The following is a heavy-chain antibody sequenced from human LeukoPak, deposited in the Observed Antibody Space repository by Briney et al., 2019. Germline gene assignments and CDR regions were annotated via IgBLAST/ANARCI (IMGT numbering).Heavy chain of an antibody. CDR1: GGSISSGSYY. J-gene: IGHJ6*02. Sequence: SETLSLTCNVSGGSISSGSYYWIWIRQPAGKGLEWIGHIYTSGSTKYNPSLKSRVTISVDTSKNQFSLKLSSLTAADTAVYYCASGAAETSHYYGMDVWGQGTSVTVSS. CDR2: IYTSGST. CDR3: ASGAAETSHYYGMDV. V-gene: IGHV4-61*09. D-gene: IGHD6-13*01.